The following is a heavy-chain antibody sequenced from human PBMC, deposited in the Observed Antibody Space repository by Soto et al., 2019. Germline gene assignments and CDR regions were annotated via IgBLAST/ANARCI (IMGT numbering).Heavy chain of an antibody. D-gene: IGHD1-1*01. CDR3: ARGRYGDY. CDR2: ISAHNGNT. J-gene: IGHJ4*02. Sequence: QVHLVQSGAEVKKPGASVKVSCKASGYTFTSYGITWVRQAPGQGLEWMGWISAHNGNTDYAQKLQGRVMVTRDTSTCTAYMELRSLRSDDTAVYYCARGRYGDYWGQGALVTVSS. CDR1: GYTFTSYG. V-gene: IGHV1-18*01.